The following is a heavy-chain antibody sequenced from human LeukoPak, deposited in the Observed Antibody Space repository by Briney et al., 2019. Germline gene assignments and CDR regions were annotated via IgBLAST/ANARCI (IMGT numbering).Heavy chain of an antibody. CDR3: AREGYYYGSGSYYQDY. J-gene: IGHJ4*02. CDR1: GFTFSSDV. CDR2: VIGSGANT. D-gene: IGHD3-10*01. Sequence: GGSLRLSCAASGFTFSSDVMSWVRQAPGRGLECVASVIGSGANTYYADSVRGRFTISRDNSKNTLFLQMNSLRAEDTAVYYCAREGYYYGSGSYYQDYWGQGTLVTVSS. V-gene: IGHV3-23*01.